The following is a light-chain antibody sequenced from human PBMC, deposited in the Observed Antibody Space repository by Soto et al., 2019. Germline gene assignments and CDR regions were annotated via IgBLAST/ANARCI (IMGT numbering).Light chain of an antibody. CDR2: AAS. Sequence: EVRMKLSAATVSLCPGERATLFCRASQSISRYLAWYQQKPGQAPRVLIYAASTRATGTPARFSGSGSGTDFSLTISSLQSEDFAIYYCQPYTQLPQLPFGGRSNVAIK. V-gene: IGKV3-15*01. CDR1: QSISRY. CDR3: QPYTQLPQLP. J-gene: IGKJ4*01.